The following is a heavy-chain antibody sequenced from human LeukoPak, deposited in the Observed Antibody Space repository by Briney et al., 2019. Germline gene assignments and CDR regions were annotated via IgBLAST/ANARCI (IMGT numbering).Heavy chain of an antibody. Sequence: PSETLSLTCAVYGGSFSGYYWSWIRQPPGKGLEWIGEINHSGSTNYNPSLKSRVTISVDTSKNQFSLKLSSVTAADTAVYYCARIVVVPAALSGRAFDIWGQGTMVTVSS. CDR2: INHSGST. D-gene: IGHD2-2*01. CDR3: ARIVVVPAALSGRAFDI. J-gene: IGHJ3*02. CDR1: GGSFSGYY. V-gene: IGHV4-34*01.